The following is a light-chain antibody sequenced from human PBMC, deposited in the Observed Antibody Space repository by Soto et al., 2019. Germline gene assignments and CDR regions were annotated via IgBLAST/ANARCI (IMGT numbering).Light chain of an antibody. V-gene: IGLV1-51*01. Sequence: QSVLTQPPSVSAAPGQKVTISCSGSSSNIGANSVSWYQQLPGTAPKLLIYDDNKRPPGIPDRFSGSKSGTSATLGITGFQTGDEADYYCGSWDSSLSAYVFGTGTKVTVL. J-gene: IGLJ1*01. CDR1: SSNIGANS. CDR2: DDN. CDR3: GSWDSSLSAYV.